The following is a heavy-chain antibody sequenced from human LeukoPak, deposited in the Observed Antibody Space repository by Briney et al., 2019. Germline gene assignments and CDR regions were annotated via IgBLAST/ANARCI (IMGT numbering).Heavy chain of an antibody. Sequence: TLSLTCTVSGGSISSGGYYWSWIRQPPGKGLEWIGYIYHSGSTYYNPSLKSRVTISVDRSKNQFSLKLSSVTAADTAVYYCARGIRITIFGVVTHRYYFDYWGQGTLVTVSS. CDR2: IYHSGST. J-gene: IGHJ4*02. V-gene: IGHV4-30-2*01. CDR3: ARGIRITIFGVVTHRYYFDY. CDR1: GGSISSGGYY. D-gene: IGHD3-3*01.